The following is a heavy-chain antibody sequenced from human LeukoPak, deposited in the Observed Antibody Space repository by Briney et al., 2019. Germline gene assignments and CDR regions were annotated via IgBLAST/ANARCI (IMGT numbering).Heavy chain of an antibody. J-gene: IGHJ2*01. CDR2: ISNDGSST. V-gene: IGHV3-74*01. Sequence: GGSLRLSCGASGFTFSSNWMHWVRQGPGKGPEWVSRISNDGSSTSYADSVKGRFTISRDNAKNTLYLQMNSLRAEDTAVYYCARDRWGSFDLWGRGTLVTVSS. CDR3: ARDRWGSFDL. D-gene: IGHD4-23*01. CDR1: GFTFSSNW.